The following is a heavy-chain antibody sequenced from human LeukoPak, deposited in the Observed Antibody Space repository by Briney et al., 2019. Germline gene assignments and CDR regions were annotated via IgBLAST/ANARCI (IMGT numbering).Heavy chain of an antibody. Sequence: GGSLRLSCAASGFPFSAYWMHWVRQAPGKGLVWVSRINSDGSSTTYADSVKGRFTVSRDNAKNTLYLQMNSLRVEDTAIYFCARDAVRTPDDWGQGTLVTVSS. J-gene: IGHJ4*02. CDR1: GFPFSAYW. V-gene: IGHV3-74*01. CDR3: ARDAVRTPDD. CDR2: INSDGSST.